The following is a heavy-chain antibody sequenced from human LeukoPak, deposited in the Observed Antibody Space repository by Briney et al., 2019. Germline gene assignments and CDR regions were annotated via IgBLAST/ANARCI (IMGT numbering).Heavy chain of an antibody. CDR3: ARDSYSSSWYESYYYYMDV. Sequence: GASVKVSCKASGYTFVSHGISWVRQAPGQGLEWMGWISVYNGNPNCAQKLQGRVTMTTDTSTSTAYMELRSLRSDDTAVYYCARDSYSSSWYESYYYYMDVWGKGTTVTVSS. CDR2: ISVYNGNP. CDR1: GYTFVSHG. J-gene: IGHJ6*03. V-gene: IGHV1-18*01. D-gene: IGHD6-13*01.